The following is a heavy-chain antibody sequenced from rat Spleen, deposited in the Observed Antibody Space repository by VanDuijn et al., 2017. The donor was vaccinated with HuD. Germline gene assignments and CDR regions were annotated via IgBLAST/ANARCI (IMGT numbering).Heavy chain of an antibody. CDR2: ITNASGRT. CDR1: GFTFNNYW. V-gene: IGHV5-31*01. CDR3: ATHEDYYSRSSWFAY. J-gene: IGHJ3*01. D-gene: IGHD1-2*01. Sequence: EVQLVESGGGLVQPGGSLKLSCVASGFTFNNYWMTWIRQAPGKGLEWVASITNASGRTYYPDSVKGRFTISRDTAQNTLYLQMNSLRSEDTATYYCATHEDYYSRSSWFAYWGQGTLVTVSS.